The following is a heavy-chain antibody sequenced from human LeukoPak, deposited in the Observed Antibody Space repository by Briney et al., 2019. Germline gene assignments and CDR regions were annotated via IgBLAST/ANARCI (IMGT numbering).Heavy chain of an antibody. CDR1: GGSISSYY. V-gene: IGHV4-4*09. J-gene: IGHJ6*03. CDR2: IYTSGST. Sequence: SETLSLTCTVSGGSISSYYWSWIRQPPGKGLEWIGYIYTSGSTNYNPSLKSRVTISVDTSKNQFSLKLSSVTAADTAGYYCASVGYSSSWSPDYYYYYMDVWGKGTTVTVSS. D-gene: IGHD6-13*01. CDR3: ASVGYSSSWSPDYYYYYMDV.